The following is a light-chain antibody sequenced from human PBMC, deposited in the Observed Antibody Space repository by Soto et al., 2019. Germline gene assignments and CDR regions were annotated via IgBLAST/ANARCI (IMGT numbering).Light chain of an antibody. CDR2: STN. CDR1: SGSVSTNYY. Sequence: QTVVTQEPSFSVSPGGTVTLTCGLSSGSVSTNYYPSWYQQTPGQAPRTLIYSTNSRSSGVPDRFSGSILGSKAALTITGAQADDESHYYCVFYVNNGFSVFGGGTQLTVL. J-gene: IGLJ2*01. CDR3: VFYVNNGFSV. V-gene: IGLV8-61*01.